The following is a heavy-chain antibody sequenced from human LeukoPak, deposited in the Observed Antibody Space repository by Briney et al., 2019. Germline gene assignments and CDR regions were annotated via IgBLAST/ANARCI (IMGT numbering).Heavy chain of an antibody. CDR1: GFTFSSYW. V-gene: IGHV3-7*01. Sequence: GGSLRLSCAASGFTFSSYWMSWVRQAPGKGLEWVANIKQDGSEKYYVDSVKGRFTISRDNAKNSLYLQMNSLRAEDTAVYYCARGGTMVPNYFDYWGQGTLVTVSS. CDR3: ARGGTMVPNYFDY. CDR2: IKQDGSEK. D-gene: IGHD3-10*01. J-gene: IGHJ4*02.